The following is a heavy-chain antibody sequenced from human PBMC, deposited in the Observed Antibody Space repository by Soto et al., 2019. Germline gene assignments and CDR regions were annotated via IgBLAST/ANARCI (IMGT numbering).Heavy chain of an antibody. CDR2: ISYDGSNK. CDR3: ARDSGSYYFGY. D-gene: IGHD1-26*01. J-gene: IGHJ4*02. Sequence: QVQLVESGGGVVQPGRSLRLSCAASGFTFSSYAMHWVRQAPGKGLEWVAVISYDGSNKYYADSVKGRFTISRDNSKNTLYLQMNSLRAEDTAVYYCARDSGSYYFGYWGQGTLVTVSS. V-gene: IGHV3-30-3*01. CDR1: GFTFSSYA.